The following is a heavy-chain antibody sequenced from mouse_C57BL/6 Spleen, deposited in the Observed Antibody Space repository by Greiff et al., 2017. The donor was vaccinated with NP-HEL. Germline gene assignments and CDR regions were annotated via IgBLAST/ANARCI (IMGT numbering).Heavy chain of an antibody. Sequence: EVQVVESGGGLVKPGGSLKLSCAASGFTFSSYAMSWVRQTPEKRLEWVATISDGGSYTYYPDNVKGRFTISRDNAKNNLYLQMSHLKSEDTAMYYCARDDDYEFAYWGQGTLVTVSA. CDR2: ISDGGSYT. J-gene: IGHJ3*01. V-gene: IGHV5-4*01. CDR1: GFTFSSYA. CDR3: ARDDDYEFAY. D-gene: IGHD2-4*01.